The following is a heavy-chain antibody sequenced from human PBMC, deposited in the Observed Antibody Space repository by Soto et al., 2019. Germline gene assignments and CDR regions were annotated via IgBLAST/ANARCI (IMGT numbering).Heavy chain of an antibody. CDR2: INANTGGA. J-gene: IGHJ3*02. Sequence: QVQLVQSGAEVKKPGASVKVSCKASGYTFTDYYIHWVRQAPGQGLECMAWINANTGGADYAQKFQGRVTLTRDTSIRTAYMELTRLRYDDTAVYYCARDHVGAKSSFDIWGQGTMVTVSS. CDR3: ARDHVGAKSSFDI. D-gene: IGHD1-26*01. V-gene: IGHV1-2*02. CDR1: GYTFTDYY.